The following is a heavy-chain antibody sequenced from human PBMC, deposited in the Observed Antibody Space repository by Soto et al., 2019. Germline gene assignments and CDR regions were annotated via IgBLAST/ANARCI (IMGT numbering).Heavy chain of an antibody. J-gene: IGHJ4*02. CDR2: IDYSGTA. CDR1: GGSISGSSFY. Sequence: SETLSLTCAVSGGSISGSSFYWGGIRQPPGKGLECIGNIDYSGTAYFNPSLGTRVTFPVDTSKNQFSLTLYSVTAADTAVYYCARTTGRHLDFWGQGILVTVSS. V-gene: IGHV4-39*01. D-gene: IGHD4-4*01. CDR3: ARTTGRHLDF.